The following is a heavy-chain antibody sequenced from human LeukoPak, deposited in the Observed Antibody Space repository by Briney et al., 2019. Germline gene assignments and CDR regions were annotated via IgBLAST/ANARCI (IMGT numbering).Heavy chain of an antibody. J-gene: IGHJ4*02. V-gene: IGHV3-23*01. Sequence: GGSLRLFCAASGFTFSSFAMMWVRQAPGKGLEWVSAFSNSGGTTYYAVSVKGRFTISRDNSKNTLYLQMNSLRAEDTAVYYCAETLVRGVIPLGGDYWGQGAMVTVSS. D-gene: IGHD3-10*01. CDR3: AETLVRGVIPLGGDY. CDR1: GFTFSSFA. CDR2: FSNSGGTT.